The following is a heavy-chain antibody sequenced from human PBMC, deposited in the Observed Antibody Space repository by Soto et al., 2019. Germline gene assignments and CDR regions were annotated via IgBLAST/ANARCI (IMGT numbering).Heavy chain of an antibody. CDR1: GFTFSGSA. V-gene: IGHV3-73*02. Sequence: EVQLVESGGGLVQPGGSLKLSCAASGFTFSGSAMHWVRQASGKGLEWVGRIRSKANSYATAYAASVKGRFTISRDDSKNTAYLQMNRLKTEDTAVYYCTSYGDYNYWGQGTLVTVSS. CDR3: TSYGDYNY. D-gene: IGHD4-17*01. CDR2: IRSKANSYAT. J-gene: IGHJ4*02.